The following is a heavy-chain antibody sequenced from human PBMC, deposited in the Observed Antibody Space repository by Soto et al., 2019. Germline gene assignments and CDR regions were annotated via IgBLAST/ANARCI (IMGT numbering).Heavy chain of an antibody. CDR2: IIPTFGTA. J-gene: IGHJ4*02. CDR1: GGTFSSHT. D-gene: IGHD1-26*01. Sequence: SVKVSCKASGGTFSSHTIAWVRQAPGQGLEWMGGIIPTFGTATNAPKFQGGVAISADASSNTAYMELSSLTPEDTAVYYCASERSAQYFDYWGQGTMVTVSS. CDR3: ASERSAQYFDY. V-gene: IGHV1-69*13.